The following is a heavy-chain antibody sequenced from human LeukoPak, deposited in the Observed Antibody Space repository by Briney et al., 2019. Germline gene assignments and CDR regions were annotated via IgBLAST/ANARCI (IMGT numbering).Heavy chain of an antibody. J-gene: IGHJ4*02. Sequence: PGGSLRLSCAASGFTFSSYNMNWVRQAPGKGLEWVSYISSSGDAIYYADSVKGRFTISRDNAKNSLSLQMNSLRADDTVVYYCARDRQMIYWGQGTLVTVSS. D-gene: IGHD3-16*01. CDR3: ARDRQMIY. V-gene: IGHV3-48*04. CDR2: ISSSGDAI. CDR1: GFTFSSYN.